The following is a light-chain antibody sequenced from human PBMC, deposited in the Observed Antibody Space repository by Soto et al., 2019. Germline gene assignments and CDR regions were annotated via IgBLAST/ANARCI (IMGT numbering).Light chain of an antibody. V-gene: IGKV1-5*03. J-gene: IGKJ1*01. CDR3: QHYNSYSEA. Sequence: DIQMTQSPSTLSGSVGDRVTITCRASHTISSWLAWYQQKPGKAPKLLIYKASTLESGVPSRFSGSGSVTEFTLTISSLQPDDFATYYCQHYNSYSEAFGQGTKVDIK. CDR1: HTISSW. CDR2: KAS.